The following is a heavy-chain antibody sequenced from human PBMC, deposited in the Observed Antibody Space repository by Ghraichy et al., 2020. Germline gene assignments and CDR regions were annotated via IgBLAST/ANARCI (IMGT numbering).Heavy chain of an antibody. J-gene: IGHJ2*01. CDR2: ISSSSSYI. V-gene: IGHV3-21*01. CDR1: GFTFSSYS. D-gene: IGHD4-17*01. CDR3: ARDSGYGDYSFPYSPGSEQTDWYFDL. Sequence: GGSLRLSCAASGFTFSSYSMNWVRQAPGKGLEWVSSISSSSSYIYYADSVKGRFTISRDNAKNSLYLQMNSLRAEDTAVYYCARDSGYGDYSFPYSPGSEQTDWYFDLWGRGTLVTVSS.